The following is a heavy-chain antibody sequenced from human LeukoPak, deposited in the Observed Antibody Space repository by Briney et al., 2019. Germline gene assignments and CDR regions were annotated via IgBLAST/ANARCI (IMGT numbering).Heavy chain of an antibody. V-gene: IGHV3-21*01. CDR1: GFTFSSYS. Sequence: GGSLRLSCAASGFTFSSYSMNWVRQAPGKGLEWVSSISSSSSYIYYADSVKGGFTISRDKAKNSLYLQMNSLRAEDTAVYYCARTDGYSYGSNWFDPWGQGTLVTVSS. J-gene: IGHJ5*02. CDR3: ARTDGYSYGSNWFDP. D-gene: IGHD5-18*01. CDR2: ISSSSSYI.